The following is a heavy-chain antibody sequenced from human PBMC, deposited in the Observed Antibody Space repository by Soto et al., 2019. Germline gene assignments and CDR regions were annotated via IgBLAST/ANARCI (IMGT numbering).Heavy chain of an antibody. CDR1: GGSFRGYY. CDR3: ARFWSGYHSY. J-gene: IGHJ4*02. D-gene: IGHD3-3*01. V-gene: IGHV4-34*01. CDR2: INHSGST. Sequence: SETLSLTCAVYGGSFRGYYWSWIRQPPGKGLEWIGEINHSGSTNYNPSLKSRVTISVDTSKNQFSLKLSSVTAADTAVYYCARFWSGYHSYWGQGTLVTVSS.